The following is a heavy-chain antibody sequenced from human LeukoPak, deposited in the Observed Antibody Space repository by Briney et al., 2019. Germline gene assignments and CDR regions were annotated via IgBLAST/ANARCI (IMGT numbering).Heavy chain of an antibody. CDR2: IYYTGGA. CDR3: ARGYYYHNTGYYDAFDM. D-gene: IGHD3-22*01. Sequence: SGTLSLTCTVSGGSIGDFYWSWIRQSPTKGLEWIGHIYYTGGARYNPSLRSRVSISVDTSKNQFSLKLTSVTAADTAMYYCARGYYYHNTGYYDAFDMWGQGTMVTVSS. CDR1: GGSIGDFY. V-gene: IGHV4-59*01. J-gene: IGHJ3*02.